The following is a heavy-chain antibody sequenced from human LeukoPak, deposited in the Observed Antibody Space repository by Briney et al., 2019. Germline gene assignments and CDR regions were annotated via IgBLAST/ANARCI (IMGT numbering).Heavy chain of an antibody. D-gene: IGHD6-19*01. CDR1: GYTFTSYG. Sequence: ASVKVSCTASGYTFTSYGISWVRQAPGQGLEWMGWISAYNGNTNYAQKLQGRVTMTTDTFTSTAYMELRSLRSDDTAVYYRARERDSSGWSRPFDYWGQGTLVTVSS. CDR2: ISAYNGNT. J-gene: IGHJ4*02. V-gene: IGHV1-18*01. CDR3: ARERDSSGWSRPFDY.